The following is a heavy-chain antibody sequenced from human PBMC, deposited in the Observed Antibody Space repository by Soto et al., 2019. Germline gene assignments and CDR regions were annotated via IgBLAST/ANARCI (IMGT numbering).Heavy chain of an antibody. CDR2: VNHSGEA. J-gene: IGHJ5*02. CDR1: GGSFRIYY. V-gene: IGHV4-34*01. CDR3: ARAGPFLRSWFET. Sequence: PSETLSLTCGLYGGSFRIYYWIWVRQPPGKGLEWIGEVNHSGEATYNPSLQSRITISLDTSNSQFSLKLTSLTAADTAMYFCARAGPFLRSWFETWGQAAQVTVSS.